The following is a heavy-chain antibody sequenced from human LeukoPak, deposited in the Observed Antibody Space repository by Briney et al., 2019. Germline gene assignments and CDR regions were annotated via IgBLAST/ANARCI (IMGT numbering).Heavy chain of an antibody. V-gene: IGHV4-39*01. Sequence: SETLSLTCTVSGGSIGSSSYYWGWIRQPPGKGLEWIGSIYYSGSTYYNPSLKSRVTISVDTSKNQFSLKLSSVTAADTAVYYCARHSNSSSWYQVDYWGQGTLVTVSS. CDR1: GGSIGSSSYY. CDR2: IYYSGST. D-gene: IGHD6-13*01. CDR3: ARHSNSSSWYQVDY. J-gene: IGHJ4*02.